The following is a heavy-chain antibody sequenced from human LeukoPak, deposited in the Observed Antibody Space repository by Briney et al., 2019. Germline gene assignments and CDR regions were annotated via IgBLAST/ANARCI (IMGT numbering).Heavy chain of an antibody. CDR2: IYYSGST. Sequence: SETLSLNCTISGRSISSSSYYWGWIRQSPGTGLERLGSIYYSGSTYYNPTLNRRVTISVDTSKNKYSLKLSSVTAADTAVYYCAREVLMGPRYFDYWGQGTLVTVSS. V-gene: IGHV4-39*02. D-gene: IGHD3-10*01. CDR1: GRSISSSSYY. J-gene: IGHJ4*02. CDR3: AREVLMGPRYFDY.